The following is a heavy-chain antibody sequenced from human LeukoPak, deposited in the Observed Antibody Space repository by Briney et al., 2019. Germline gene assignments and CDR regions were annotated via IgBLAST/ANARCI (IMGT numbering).Heavy chain of an antibody. V-gene: IGHV4-34*01. CDR3: ARTRAKPDIVVVPAAFNWFDP. Sequence: SETLSLTCAVYGGSFSGYYWSWIRQPPGKGLEWIGEINHSGSTNYNPSLKSRVTISVDTSKNQFSLKLSSVTAADTAAYYCARTRAKPDIVVVPAAFNWFDPWGQGTLVTVPS. D-gene: IGHD2-2*01. CDR1: GGSFSGYY. J-gene: IGHJ5*02. CDR2: INHSGST.